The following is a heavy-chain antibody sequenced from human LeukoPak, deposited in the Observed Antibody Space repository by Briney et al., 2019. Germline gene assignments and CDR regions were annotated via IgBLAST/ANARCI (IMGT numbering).Heavy chain of an antibody. CDR2: IYYSGST. CDR3: ARASIAARPLALARKPPLYNWFDP. CDR1: GGSISSSSYY. D-gene: IGHD6-6*01. J-gene: IGHJ5*02. V-gene: IGHV4-39*07. Sequence: SETLSLTCTVSGGSISSSSYYWGWIRQPPGKGLEWIGSIYYSGSTYYNPSLKSRVTISVDTSKNQFSLKLSSVTAADTAVYYCARASIAARPLALARKPPLYNWFDPWGQGTLVTVSS.